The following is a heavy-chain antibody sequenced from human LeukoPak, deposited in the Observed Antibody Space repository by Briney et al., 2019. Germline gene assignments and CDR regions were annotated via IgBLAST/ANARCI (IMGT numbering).Heavy chain of an antibody. J-gene: IGHJ6*03. V-gene: IGHV3-64*02. D-gene: IGHD3-3*01. CDR3: ARITMGATSANFYYYFLGA. Sequence: GSLRLSCAASGFTFSGYTLHWLRQAPGKGLEYVSAIISHGDSTHYADSVKGRFTVSRDNPKNTLYLQMDSLRAEDMAVYYCARITMGATSANFYYYFLGAWGKGTTVTVSS. CDR1: GFTFSGYT. CDR2: IISHGDST.